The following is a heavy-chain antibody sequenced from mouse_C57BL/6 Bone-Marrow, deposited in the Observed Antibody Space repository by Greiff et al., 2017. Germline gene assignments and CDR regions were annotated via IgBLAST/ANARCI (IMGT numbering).Heavy chain of an antibody. CDR3: ARGAYDYGAY. V-gene: IGHV5-4*03. CDR1: GFTISSYA. J-gene: IGHJ3*01. D-gene: IGHD1-1*01. Sequence: EVKLQESGGGLVKPGGSLKLSCAVSGFTISSYAMSWVRQTPEKRLEWVATISDGGSYTYYPHTVQGRFTNTRNNAKNNLYMQMSHLNSEDTAMYYCARGAYDYGAYWGQGTLVTVSA. CDR2: ISDGGSYT.